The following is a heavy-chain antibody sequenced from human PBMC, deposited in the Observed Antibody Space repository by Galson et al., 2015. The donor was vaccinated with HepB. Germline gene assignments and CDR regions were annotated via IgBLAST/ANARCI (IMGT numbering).Heavy chain of an antibody. CDR2: INTNTGNP. D-gene: IGHD4-23*01. CDR3: GSDGGNNWLDP. J-gene: IGHJ5*02. V-gene: IGHV7-4-1*02. CDR1: GYTFRNYA. Sequence: SVKVSCTASGYTFRNYAINWVRQAPGKGLEWLGWINTNTGNPTYAQGFTGRFVFSLDTSVNTAYLQISSLKTEDTAVYYCGSDGGNNWLDPWGQGTLVTVSS.